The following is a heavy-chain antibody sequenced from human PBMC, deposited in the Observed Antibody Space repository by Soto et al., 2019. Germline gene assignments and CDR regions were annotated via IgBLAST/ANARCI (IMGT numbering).Heavy chain of an antibody. J-gene: IGHJ6*02. CDR3: AKVARPSSSHPKNYYYGMDV. CDR1: GFTFSSYG. D-gene: IGHD6-13*01. CDR2: ISYDGSNK. V-gene: IGHV3-30*18. Sequence: GGSLRLSCAASGFTFSSYGMHWVRQAPGKGLEWVAVISYDGSNKYYADSVKGRFTISRDNSKNTLYLQMNSLRAEDTAVYYCAKVARPSSSHPKNYYYGMDVWGQGTTVTVSS.